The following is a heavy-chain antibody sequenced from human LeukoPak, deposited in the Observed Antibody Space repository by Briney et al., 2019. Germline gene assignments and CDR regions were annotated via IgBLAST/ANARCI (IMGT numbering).Heavy chain of an antibody. D-gene: IGHD3-10*01. CDR3: ARDEHGSGSYYNFDY. J-gene: IGHJ4*02. Sequence: GGSLRLPCAASGFTFSTYGMNWVRQAPGKGLEWVSSISSGSVYIYYADSVKGRFTISRDNAKSSLYLQMNSLRAEDTAVYYCARDEHGSGSYYNFDYWGQGTLVTVSS. CDR2: ISSGSVYI. V-gene: IGHV3-21*01. CDR1: GFTFSTYG.